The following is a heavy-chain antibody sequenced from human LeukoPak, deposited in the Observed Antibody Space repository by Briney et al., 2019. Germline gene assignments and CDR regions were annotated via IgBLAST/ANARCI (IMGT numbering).Heavy chain of an antibody. CDR3: ARMVGNIVVFDY. J-gene: IGHJ4*02. V-gene: IGHV1-69*05. CDR1: GGTFSSYA. Sequence: GASVKVSCKASGGTFSSYAISWVRQAPGQGLEWMGGIFSIFGTAHYAQKFQGRVTINTEEYTSTAYMELSSLRSEDTAVYYCARMVGNIVVFDYWGQGTLVTVSS. CDR2: IFSIFGTA. D-gene: IGHD1-26*01.